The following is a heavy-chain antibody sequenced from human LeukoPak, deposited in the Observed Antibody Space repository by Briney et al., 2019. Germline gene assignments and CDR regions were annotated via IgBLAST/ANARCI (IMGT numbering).Heavy chain of an antibody. D-gene: IGHD6-13*01. CDR3: ATGGSVSSSWYLTKFDY. CDR2: IKQDGSEK. V-gene: IGHV3-7*01. CDR1: GFTFSSYW. J-gene: IGHJ4*02. Sequence: GGSLRLSCAASGFTFSSYWMSWVRQAPGKGLEWVANIKQDGSEKYYVDSVKGRFTISRDNAKNSLYLQMNSLRAEDTAVYYCATGGSVSSSWYLTKFDYWGQGTLVTVSS.